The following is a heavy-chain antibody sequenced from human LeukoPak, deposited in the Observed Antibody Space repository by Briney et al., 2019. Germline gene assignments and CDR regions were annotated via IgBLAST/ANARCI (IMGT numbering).Heavy chain of an antibody. V-gene: IGHV4-59*01. CDR2: ISYSGST. CDR1: AGSISSYY. J-gene: IGHJ5*02. Sequence: PSETLSLTCTVSAGSISSYYSSWIRQPPGKGLEWIAYISYSGSTNYNPSLKSRVTISVDTSKNQFSLKLSSVTAADTAVYYCARVRIGIQLWSTADNWFDPWGQGTLVTVSS. D-gene: IGHD5-18*01. CDR3: ARVRIGIQLWSTADNWFDP.